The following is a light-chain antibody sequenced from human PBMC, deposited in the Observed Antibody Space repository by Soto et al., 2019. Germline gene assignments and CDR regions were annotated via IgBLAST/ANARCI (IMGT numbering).Light chain of an antibody. Sequence: EIVMTQSPATLSVSPGERATLSCRASQSVSSNLAWYQQKPGLAPRLLIYGASNRATGIPARFNGSGSGTELTLTISSLQSEDFAVYYCQHYTYWPYTFGQGTKLEIK. CDR1: QSVSSN. V-gene: IGKV3-15*01. J-gene: IGKJ2*01. CDR3: QHYTYWPYT. CDR2: GAS.